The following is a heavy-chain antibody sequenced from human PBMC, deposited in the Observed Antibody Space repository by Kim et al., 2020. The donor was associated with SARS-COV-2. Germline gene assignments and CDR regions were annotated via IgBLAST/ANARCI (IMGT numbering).Heavy chain of an antibody. CDR3: AKDHLHTPMVRGGYKGYFDL. D-gene: IGHD3-10*01. J-gene: IGHJ2*01. CDR2: IWYDGSNK. V-gene: IGHV3-33*06. Sequence: GGSLRLSCAASGFTFSSYGMHWVRQAPGKGLEWVAVIWYDGSNKYYADSVKGRFTISRDNSKNTLYLQMNSLRAEDTAVYYCAKDHLHTPMVRGGYKGYFDLWGRGTLVTVSS. CDR1: GFTFSSYG.